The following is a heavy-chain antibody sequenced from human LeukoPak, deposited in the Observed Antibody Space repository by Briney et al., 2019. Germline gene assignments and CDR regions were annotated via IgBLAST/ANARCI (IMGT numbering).Heavy chain of an antibody. CDR2: IFYSGST. CDR3: ASGPGYSRAFDI. CDR1: SGSISTSNYY. Sequence: PSETLSLTCTVSSGSISTSNYYWGWVRQPPGKALEWIGNIFYSGSTYYSPSLKSRVTISLDTSRNQFSLKLSSVTAADTAVYYCASGPGYSRAFDIWGQGTMVTVSS. J-gene: IGHJ3*02. D-gene: IGHD2-21*01. V-gene: IGHV4-39*07.